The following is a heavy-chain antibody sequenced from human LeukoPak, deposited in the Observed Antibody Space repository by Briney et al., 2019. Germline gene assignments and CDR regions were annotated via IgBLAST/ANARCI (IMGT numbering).Heavy chain of an antibody. D-gene: IGHD5-24*01. CDR1: RYTFTSYD. CDR3: ARGPDGYNWDDAFDI. Sequence: ASVTVSFTASRYTFTSYDISWVRQAPGQGLEWMGWISAYNGNTNYAQKLQGRVTMTTDTSTSTAYMELRSLRSDDTAVYYCARGPDGYNWDDAFDIWGQGTMVSVSS. V-gene: IGHV1-18*01. J-gene: IGHJ3*02. CDR2: ISAYNGNT.